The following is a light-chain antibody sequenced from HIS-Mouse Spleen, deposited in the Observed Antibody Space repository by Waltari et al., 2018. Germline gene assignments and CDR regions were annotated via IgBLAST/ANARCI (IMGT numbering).Light chain of an antibody. J-gene: IGLJ1*01. V-gene: IGLV2-11*01. CDR3: CSYAGSYTYV. CDR2: DVS. Sequence: QSALTQPRSVSGSPGQAITITCTGTSSDVVGYNYVSWYQQHPGKAPKLMIYDVSKRPSGVPDRFSGSKSGNTAYLTISGLQAEDEADYYCCSYAGSYTYVFGTGTKVTVL. CDR1: SSDVVGYNY.